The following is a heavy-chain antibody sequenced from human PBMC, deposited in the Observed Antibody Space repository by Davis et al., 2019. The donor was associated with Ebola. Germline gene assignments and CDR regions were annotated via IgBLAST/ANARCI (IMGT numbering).Heavy chain of an antibody. CDR3: ARRADY. CDR2: LGLSADT. J-gene: IGHJ4*02. CDR1: GFVFSSYV. Sequence: GESLKISCAASGFVFSSYVMSWVRRAPGKGLEWVSTLGLSADTYYADSVKGRFTISRDNSKNTLHLQMNSLRAEDTAVYYCARRADYWGQGTLVTVSS. V-gene: IGHV3-23*01.